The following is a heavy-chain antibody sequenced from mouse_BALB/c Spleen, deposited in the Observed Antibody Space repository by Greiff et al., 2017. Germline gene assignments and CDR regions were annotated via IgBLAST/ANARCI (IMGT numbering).Heavy chain of an antibody. V-gene: IGHV1-66*01. CDR1: GYSLTSYY. D-gene: IGHD2-14*01. CDR2: IFPGSGNT. Sequence: QVQLKQSGPELVKPGASVKISCKASGYSLTSYYIHWVKQRPGQGLEWIGWIFPGSGNTKYNEKFKGKATLTADTPSSTAYMQLSSLTSEDSAVYFCARGTPLFDYWGQGTTLTVSS. CDR3: ARGTPLFDY. J-gene: IGHJ2*01.